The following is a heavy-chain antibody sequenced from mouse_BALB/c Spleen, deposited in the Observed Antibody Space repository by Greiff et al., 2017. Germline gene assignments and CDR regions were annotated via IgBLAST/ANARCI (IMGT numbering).Heavy chain of an antibody. CDR1: GYTFTDYA. J-gene: IGHJ4*01. V-gene: IGHV1-67*01. CDR3: ARWIYDGYYNYAMDY. D-gene: IGHD2-3*01. Sequence: VKLMESGPELVRPGVSVKISCKGSGYTFTDYAMHWVKQSHAKSLEWIGVISTYSGNTNYNQKFKGKATMTVDKSSSTAYMELARLTSEDSAIYYCARWIYDGYYNYAMDYWGQGTSVTVSS. CDR2: ISTYSGNT.